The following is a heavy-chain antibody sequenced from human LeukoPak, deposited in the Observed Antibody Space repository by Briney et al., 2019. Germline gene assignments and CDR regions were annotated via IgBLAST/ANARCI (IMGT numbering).Heavy chain of an antibody. J-gene: IGHJ4*02. V-gene: IGHV3-49*04. D-gene: IGHD6-13*01. CDR1: GFTFGDYA. CDR2: IRSKAYGGTT. Sequence: GGSLRLSCTASGFTFGDYAMRWVRQAPGKGLEWVGFIRSKAYGGTTEYAASVKGRFTISRDDSKSIAYLQMNSLKTEDTAVYYCTSSEAAAAYYFDYWGQGTLVTVSS. CDR3: TSSEAAAAYYFDY.